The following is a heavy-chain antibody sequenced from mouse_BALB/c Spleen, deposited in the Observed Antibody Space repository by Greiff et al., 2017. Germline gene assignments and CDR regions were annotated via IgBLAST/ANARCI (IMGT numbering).Heavy chain of an antibody. V-gene: IGHV10-1*02. D-gene: IGHD2-10*02. CDR3: VRQRVWYPFDY. Sequence: EVQLVESGGGLVQPKGSLKLSCAASGFTFNTYAMNWVRQAPGKGLEWVARIRSKSNNYATYYADSVKDRFTISRDDSQSMLYLQMNNLKTEDTAMYYCVRQRVWYPFDYWGQGTTLTVSS. CDR1: GFTFNTYA. CDR2: IRSKSNNYAT. J-gene: IGHJ2*01.